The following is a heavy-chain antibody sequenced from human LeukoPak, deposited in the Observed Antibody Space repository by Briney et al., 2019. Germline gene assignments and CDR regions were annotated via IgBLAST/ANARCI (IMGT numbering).Heavy chain of an antibody. CDR2: IYYSGRT. J-gene: IGHJ3*02. CDR3: ARLLSIADAFDI. D-gene: IGHD2/OR15-2a*01. CDR1: GGSISSSSYY. Sequence: PSETLSLTCTVSGGSISSSSYYWGWIRQPRGKGLEWIGSIYYSGRTYYNPSLKSPLTISVDTSKNQFSLKLSSVTAADTAIYYCARLLSIADAFDIWGQGTMVTVSS. V-gene: IGHV4-39*01.